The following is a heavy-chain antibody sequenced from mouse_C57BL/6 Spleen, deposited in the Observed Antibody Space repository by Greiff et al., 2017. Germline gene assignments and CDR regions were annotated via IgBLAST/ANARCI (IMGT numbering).Heavy chain of an antibody. D-gene: IGHD2-4*01. J-gene: IGHJ4*01. CDR3: ARVYYDYDGRLDY. Sequence: QVQLQQPGAELVKPGASVKVSCKASGYTFTSYWMHWVKQRPGQGLEWIGSIHPSDSDTNYNQKFKGKATLTVDKSSSTAYMQLSSLTSEDSAVYYCARVYYDYDGRLDYWGQGTSVTVSS. CDR2: IHPSDSDT. V-gene: IGHV1-74*01. CDR1: GYTFTSYW.